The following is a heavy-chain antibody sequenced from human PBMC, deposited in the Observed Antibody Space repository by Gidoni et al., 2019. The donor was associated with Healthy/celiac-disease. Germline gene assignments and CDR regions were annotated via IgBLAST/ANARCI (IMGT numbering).Heavy chain of an antibody. D-gene: IGHD2-15*01. CDR3: ARDQGGGGYCSGGSCYSMYY. J-gene: IGHJ4*02. CDR1: GYSISSGYY. V-gene: IGHV4-38-2*02. Sequence: QVQLQESGPGLVKPSETLSLTCAVPGYSISSGYYWGWIRQPPGKGLEWIGSIYHSGSTYYNPSLKSRVTISVDTSKNQFSLKLSSVTAADTAVYYCARDQGGGGYCSGGSCYSMYYWGQGTLVTVSS. CDR2: IYHSGST.